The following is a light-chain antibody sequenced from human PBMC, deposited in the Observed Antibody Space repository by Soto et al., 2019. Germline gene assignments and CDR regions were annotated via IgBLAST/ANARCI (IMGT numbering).Light chain of an antibody. Sequence: DIQMTQSPSSLSASVGDRVTITCRASQSITNYLNWYQQKPGKAPKLLIYAASSLQSGVPSRFSGSGSGSAFTLSISSLQPEDFGTYYCQQSYSTPGTFGHGTKLEIK. CDR1: QSITNY. J-gene: IGKJ2*01. CDR3: QQSYSTPGT. CDR2: AAS. V-gene: IGKV1-39*01.